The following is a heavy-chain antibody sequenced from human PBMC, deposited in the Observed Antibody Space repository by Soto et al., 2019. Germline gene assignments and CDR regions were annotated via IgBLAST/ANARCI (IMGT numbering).Heavy chain of an antibody. Sequence: SGGSLRLSCAASGFTFSSYAMSWVRQAPGKGLEWVSAISGSGGSTYYADSVKGRFTISRDNSKNTLYLQMNSLRAEDTAVYYCAKALVAGSEFDYWGQGTLVTVSS. D-gene: IGHD6-19*01. V-gene: IGHV3-23*01. CDR2: ISGSGGST. J-gene: IGHJ4*02. CDR3: AKALVAGSEFDY. CDR1: GFTFSSYA.